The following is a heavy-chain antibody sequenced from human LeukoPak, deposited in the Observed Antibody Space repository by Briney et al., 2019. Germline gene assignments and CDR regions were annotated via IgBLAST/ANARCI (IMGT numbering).Heavy chain of an antibody. CDR2: IYYSGST. Sequence: SETLSLTCTVSGGSISSGDYYWSWIRQPPGKGLEWIGYIYYSGSTYYNPSLKSRVTISVDTSKNQFYLKLSSVTAADTAVYYCAVVRGFWFDPWGQGTLVTVSS. CDR3: AVVRGFWFDP. V-gene: IGHV4-30-4*08. CDR1: GGSISSGDYY. J-gene: IGHJ5*02. D-gene: IGHD2-2*01.